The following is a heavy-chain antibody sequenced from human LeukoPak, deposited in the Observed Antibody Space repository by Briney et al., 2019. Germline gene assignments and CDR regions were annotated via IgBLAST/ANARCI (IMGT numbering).Heavy chain of an antibody. V-gene: IGHV1-2*02. CDR3: ARDPGFYNFDY. CDR1: GYTLTGYY. Sequence: ASVKVSCKASGYTLTGYYMHWVRQAPGQGLEWMGWMNPNSGGTKYAQKFQGRVTMTRDTSISTAYMELSRLRSDDTAVYYCARDPGFYNFDYWGQGTLVTVSS. J-gene: IGHJ4*02. CDR2: MNPNSGGT. D-gene: IGHD2/OR15-2a*01.